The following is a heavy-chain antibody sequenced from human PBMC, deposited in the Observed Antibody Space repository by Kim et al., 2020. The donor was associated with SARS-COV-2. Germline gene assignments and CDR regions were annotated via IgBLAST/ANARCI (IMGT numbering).Heavy chain of an antibody. V-gene: IGHV3-23*01. CDR2: ISGSGGST. CDR1: GFTFSSYA. D-gene: IGHD2-8*01. CDR3: AKDIVLMVYAHNDY. J-gene: IGHJ4*02. Sequence: GGSLRLSCAASGFTFSSYAMSWVRQAPGKGLEWVSAISGSGGSTYYADSVKGRFTISRDNSKNTLYLQMNSLRAEDTAVYYCAKDIVLMVYAHNDYWGQGTLVTVSS.